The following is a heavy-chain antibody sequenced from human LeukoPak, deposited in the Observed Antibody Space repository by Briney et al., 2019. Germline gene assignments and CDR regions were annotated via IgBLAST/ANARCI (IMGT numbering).Heavy chain of an antibody. V-gene: IGHV3-53*01. CDR2: IYSGGST. Sequence: GGSLRLSCAASGFTVSSNYMSWVRQAPGKGLEWVSVIYSGGSTYYADSVKGRFTISRDNSKDTLYLQMNSLRAEDTAVYYCARDGYSSSWYVNYWGQGTLVTVSS. J-gene: IGHJ4*02. CDR3: ARDGYSSSWYVNY. D-gene: IGHD6-13*01. CDR1: GFTVSSNY.